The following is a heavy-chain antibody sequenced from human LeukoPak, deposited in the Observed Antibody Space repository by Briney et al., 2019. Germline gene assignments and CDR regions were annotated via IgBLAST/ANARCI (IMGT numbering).Heavy chain of an antibody. Sequence: GGSLRLSCAASGLAFSSYAMSWVRQPPGKGLEWVSTISVASITFYADSVKGRFTISRDNSRNTVYLQMTSLRADDTAVYYCAKDLHLSGYADFDYWGQGTLVTVSS. V-gene: IGHV3-23*01. CDR1: GLAFSSYA. CDR3: AKDLHLSGYADFDY. D-gene: IGHD5-12*01. J-gene: IGHJ4*02. CDR2: ISVASIT.